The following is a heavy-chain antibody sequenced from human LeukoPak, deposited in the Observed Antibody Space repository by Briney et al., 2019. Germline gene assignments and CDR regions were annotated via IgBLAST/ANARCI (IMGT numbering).Heavy chain of an antibody. V-gene: IGHV1-18*01. CDR3: ARARGGGSIPNLNDY. CDR1: GYTFTSYG. CDR2: ISAYNGNT. D-gene: IGHD2-15*01. J-gene: IGHJ4*02. Sequence: ASVKVSCKASGYTFTSYGISWLRQAPGQGLEWMGWISAYNGNTNYAQKLQGRVTMTTDTSTSTAYMELRSLRSDDTAVYYCARARGGGSIPNLNDYWGQGTLVTVSS.